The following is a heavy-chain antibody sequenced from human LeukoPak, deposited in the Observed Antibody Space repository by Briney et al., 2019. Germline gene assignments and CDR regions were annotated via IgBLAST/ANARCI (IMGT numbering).Heavy chain of an antibody. Sequence: PGGSLRLSCVASGFSFSNHGMHWVRQAPGKGLEWVAFIRYDGSNKYYADSVKGRFTISRDNSKNTLYLQMNSLRVEDTAVYYCAKYYRESSGASPLDYWGQGTRVTVSS. V-gene: IGHV3-30*02. J-gene: IGHJ4*02. CDR2: IRYDGSNK. CDR1: GFSFSNHG. CDR3: AKYYRESSGASPLDY. D-gene: IGHD3-22*01.